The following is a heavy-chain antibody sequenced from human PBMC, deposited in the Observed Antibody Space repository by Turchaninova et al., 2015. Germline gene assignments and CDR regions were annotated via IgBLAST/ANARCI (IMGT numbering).Heavy chain of an antibody. CDR1: DYSISSGSY. Sequence: QVQLQESGPGLVKPSETLSLTCAFSDYSISSGSYWVWIRQTPNKGREWVGSSFHSGSTYYNPSLKSRVTISVDTSKNQFFLKLSSVTAADTAVYYCARRGNYDFVGDVDYWGQGTLVTVSS. CDR3: ARRGNYDFVGDVDY. CDR2: SFHSGST. J-gene: IGHJ4*02. V-gene: IGHV4-38-2*01. D-gene: IGHD3-3*01.